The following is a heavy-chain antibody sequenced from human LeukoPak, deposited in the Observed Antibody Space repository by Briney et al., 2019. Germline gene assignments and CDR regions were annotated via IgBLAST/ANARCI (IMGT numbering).Heavy chain of an antibody. D-gene: IGHD4-17*01. CDR2: ISSNGGST. CDR1: GFTFSSYA. J-gene: IGHJ4*02. CDR3: AREGYGDYGLGY. V-gene: IGHV3-64*01. Sequence: KPGGSLRLSCAASGFTFSSYAMHWVRQAPGKGLEYVSAISSNGGSTYYANSVKGRFTISRDNSKNTLYLQMGSLRAEDMAVYYCAREGYGDYGLGYWGQGTLVTVSS.